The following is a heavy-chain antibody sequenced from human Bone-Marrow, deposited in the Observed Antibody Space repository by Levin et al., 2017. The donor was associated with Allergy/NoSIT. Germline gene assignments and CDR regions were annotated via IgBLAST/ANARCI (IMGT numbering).Heavy chain of an antibody. J-gene: IGHJ4*02. CDR1: GGSISSGGYS. CDR3: ATGWGGTLQD. CDR2: IYHSGST. Sequence: SSETLSLTCAVSGGSISSGGYSWSWVRQPPGKGLEWIGYIYHSGSTYYKPSLESRISISIDRSKNHFSLNVSSVTAADTAVYYCATGWGGTLQDWGQGTLVTVSS. V-gene: IGHV4-30-2*01. D-gene: IGHD1-1*01.